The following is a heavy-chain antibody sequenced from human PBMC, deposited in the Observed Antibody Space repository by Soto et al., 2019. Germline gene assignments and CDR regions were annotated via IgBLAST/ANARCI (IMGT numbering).Heavy chain of an antibody. Sequence: PGGSLRLSCAASGFTFSSYGMHWVRQAPGKGLEWVAVISYDGSNKYYADSVKGRFTISRDNAKNTLYLQMNSLRAEDTAVYYCASQVGNNYWGQGTLVTVSS. CDR3: ASQVGNNY. D-gene: IGHD1-26*01. CDR2: ISYDGSNK. J-gene: IGHJ4*02. CDR1: GFTFSSYG. V-gene: IGHV3-30*03.